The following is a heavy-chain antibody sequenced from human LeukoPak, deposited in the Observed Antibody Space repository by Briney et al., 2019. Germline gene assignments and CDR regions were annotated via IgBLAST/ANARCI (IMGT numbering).Heavy chain of an antibody. CDR3: AKDSGYSSSWSRNWFDP. J-gene: IGHJ5*02. CDR1: GFTFDDYA. D-gene: IGHD6-13*01. V-gene: IGHV3-9*01. Sequence: GRSLRLSCAASGFTFDDYAMHWVRQAPGKGLEWVSGISWNSGSMGYADSVKGRFTISRDNAKNSLYLQMNSLRAEDTALYYCAKDSGYSSSWSRNWFDPWGQGTLVTVSS. CDR2: ISWNSGSM.